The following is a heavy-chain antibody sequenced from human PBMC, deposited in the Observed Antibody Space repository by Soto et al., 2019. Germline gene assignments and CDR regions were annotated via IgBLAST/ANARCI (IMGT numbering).Heavy chain of an antibody. CDR2: IYPGDSDT. D-gene: IGHD2-15*01. CDR3: ARHGAYCSGGSCYSDYYYGMDV. CDR1: GYSFTSYW. Sequence: RGESLKISCKGSGYSFTSYWIGWVRQMPGKGLEWMGIIYPGDSDTRYSPSFQGQVTISADKSISTAYLQWSSLRASDTAMYYCARHGAYCSGGSCYSDYYYGMDVWGQGTTVTV. V-gene: IGHV5-51*01. J-gene: IGHJ6*02.